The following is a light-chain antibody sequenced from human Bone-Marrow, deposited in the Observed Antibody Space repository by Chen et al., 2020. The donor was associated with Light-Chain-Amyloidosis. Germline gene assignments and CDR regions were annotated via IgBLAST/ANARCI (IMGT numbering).Light chain of an antibody. CDR3: SSYTITNTLV. J-gene: IGLJ1*01. CDR1: SSDVGGDNH. V-gene: IGLV2-14*01. CDR2: EVT. Sequence: QSALTQPASVSGSPGQAIPISCTSNSSDVGGDNHVSWYQQHPDKAPKLMIYEVTNPPAWVPDRFSGSKSDNTASLTISGLQTEDEADYFCSSYTITNTLVFGSGTRVTVL.